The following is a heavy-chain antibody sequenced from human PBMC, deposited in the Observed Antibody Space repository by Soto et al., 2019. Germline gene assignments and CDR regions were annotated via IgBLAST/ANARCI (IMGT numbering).Heavy chain of an antibody. CDR2: IKSKTDGGTT. Sequence: GGSLRLSCAASGFTFSNAWMNWVRQAPGKGLEWVGRIKSKTDGGTTDYAAPVKGRFTVSRDDSKNTLYLQMNTLRPEDTAIYYCARVIVRTSYSDRSGYYFKYWGQGTLVTVSS. CDR3: ARVIVRTSYSDRSGYYFKY. J-gene: IGHJ4*02. V-gene: IGHV3-15*07. CDR1: GFTFSNAW. D-gene: IGHD3-22*01.